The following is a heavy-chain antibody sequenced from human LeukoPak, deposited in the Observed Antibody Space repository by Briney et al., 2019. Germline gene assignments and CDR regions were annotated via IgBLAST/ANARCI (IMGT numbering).Heavy chain of an antibody. CDR1: GFTFSSYG. J-gene: IGHJ4*02. CDR3: AKADVMTN. V-gene: IGHV3-30*18. Sequence: PGRSLRLSCAASGFTFSSYGTHWVRQAPGKGLEWVAVISYDGSNKYYADSVKGRFTISRDNSKNTLYLQMNSLRAEDTAVYYCAKADVMTNWGQGTLVTVSS. CDR2: ISYDGSNK. D-gene: IGHD4-17*01.